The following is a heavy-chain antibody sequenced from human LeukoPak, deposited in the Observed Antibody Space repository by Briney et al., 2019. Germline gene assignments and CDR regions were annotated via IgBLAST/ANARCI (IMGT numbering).Heavy chain of an antibody. J-gene: IGHJ4*02. CDR1: RGTFSSYG. CDR2: IIPIFGTA. V-gene: IGHV1-69*13. D-gene: IGHD1-26*01. Sequence: SVKVSCKASRGTFSSYGISWVRQAPGQGLEWMGGIIPIFGTADYAQKFQGRVTITADQSTSTAYMELSSLRSEDTAVYYCARSTVGGITLAYWGQGTLVTVSS. CDR3: ARSTVGGITLAY.